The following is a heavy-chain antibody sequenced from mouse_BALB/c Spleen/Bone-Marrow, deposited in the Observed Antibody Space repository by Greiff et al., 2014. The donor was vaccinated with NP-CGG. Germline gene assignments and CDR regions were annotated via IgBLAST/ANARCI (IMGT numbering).Heavy chain of an antibody. J-gene: IGHJ4*01. CDR1: GYSITSGYY. CDR3: ASFFYYAMDY. V-gene: IGHV3-6*02. CDR2: ISYDGSN. Sequence: DVKLVESGPGLVKPSQSLSLTCSVTGYSITSGYYWNWIRQFPGNKLEWMGYISYDGSNNYNPSLKNRISITRDTSKNQFFLKLNSVTTEDTATYYCASFFYYAMDYWGQGISVTVSS.